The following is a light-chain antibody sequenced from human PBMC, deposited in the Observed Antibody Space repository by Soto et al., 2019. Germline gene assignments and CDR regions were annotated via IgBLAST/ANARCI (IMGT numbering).Light chain of an antibody. CDR2: GAS. CDR1: QSVDNSH. V-gene: IGKV3-20*01. J-gene: IGKJ5*01. Sequence: ETVLTQSPGTLYFSPGERATLSCRASQSVDNSHVAWYQQRRGLPPRLLIYGASNRATGIPDRFSGSGSRADFTLTLSRLEPEDFAVYFCQQYGNSPPGTFGQGTRL. CDR3: QQYGNSPPGT.